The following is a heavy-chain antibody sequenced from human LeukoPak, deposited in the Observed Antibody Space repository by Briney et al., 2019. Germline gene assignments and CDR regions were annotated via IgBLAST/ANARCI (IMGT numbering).Heavy chain of an antibody. D-gene: IGHD6-13*01. Sequence: AGGSLRLSCAGSGFNFSSFVMTWVRQASGKGLEWVSVIYSGGSTYYADSVKGRFTISRDNSKNTLYLQMNSLRAEDTAVYYCARGRSSSWYDYWGQGTLVTVSS. V-gene: IGHV3-53*01. CDR2: IYSGGST. CDR1: GFNFSSFV. CDR3: ARGRSSSWYDY. J-gene: IGHJ4*02.